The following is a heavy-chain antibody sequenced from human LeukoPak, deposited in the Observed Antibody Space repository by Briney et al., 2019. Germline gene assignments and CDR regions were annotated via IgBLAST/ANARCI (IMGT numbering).Heavy chain of an antibody. D-gene: IGHD4-17*01. J-gene: IGHJ5*02. V-gene: IGHV3-30*19. CDR1: GFTFSSYG. CDR3: ASVPTTVTTFEVDP. Sequence: PGGSLRLSCAASGFTFSSYGMHWVRQAPGKGLEWVAVISYDGSNKYYADSVKGRFTISRDNSKNTLYLQMNSLRAEDTAVYYCASVPTTVTTFEVDPWGQGTLVTVSS. CDR2: ISYDGSNK.